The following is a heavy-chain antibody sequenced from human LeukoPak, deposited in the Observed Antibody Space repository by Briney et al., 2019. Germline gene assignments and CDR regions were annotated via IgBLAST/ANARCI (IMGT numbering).Heavy chain of an antibody. V-gene: IGHV4-30-2*01. CDR3: ARGLLWFGEYYFDH. Sequence: EPSETLSLTCAVSGGSISSGGYSWSWIRQPPGKGLEWIGYIYHSGSTYYNPSLKSRVTISVDTSKNQFSLKLSSVTAADTAVYYCARGLLWFGEYYFDHWGQGTLVTVSS. CDR2: IYHSGST. CDR1: GGSISSGGYS. D-gene: IGHD3-10*01. J-gene: IGHJ4*02.